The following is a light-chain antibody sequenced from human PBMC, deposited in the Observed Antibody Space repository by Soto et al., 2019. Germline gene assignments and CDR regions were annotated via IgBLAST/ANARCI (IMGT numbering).Light chain of an antibody. Sequence: QSVLTQPPSASGTPGQRVTISCSGSSSNIGSNTVNWYQQLPGTAPKLLIYSNNQRPSGGPDRFSGSKSGTSASLAISGLQPEDEAAYYFSAWDDSLNDVVFGGGTKLTVL. CDR1: SSNIGSNT. J-gene: IGLJ2*01. CDR2: SNN. V-gene: IGLV1-44*01. CDR3: SAWDDSLNDVV.